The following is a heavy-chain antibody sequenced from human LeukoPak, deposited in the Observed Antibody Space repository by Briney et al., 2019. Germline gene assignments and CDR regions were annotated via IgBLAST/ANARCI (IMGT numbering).Heavy chain of an antibody. D-gene: IGHD6-13*01. Sequence: GRSLRLSCAASGFTFSSYAMSWVRQAPGKGLEWVSAISGSGGSTYYADSVKGRFTISRDNSKNTLYLQMNSLRAEDTAVYYCAKQYSSSSGVFDYWGQGTLVTVSS. CDR2: ISGSGGST. V-gene: IGHV3-23*01. J-gene: IGHJ4*02. CDR3: AKQYSSSSGVFDY. CDR1: GFTFSSYA.